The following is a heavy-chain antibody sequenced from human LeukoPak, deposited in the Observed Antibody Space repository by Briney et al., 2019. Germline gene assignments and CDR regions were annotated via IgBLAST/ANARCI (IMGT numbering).Heavy chain of an antibody. CDR3: ARDNSVEDTAWWFDP. V-gene: IGHV1-46*01. Sequence: GASVKVSCKAFGYTFTSNYMHWVRQAPGQGPEWMGVISPSGGSTTYAQKFQGRVTLTRDMSTSTDYMELSSLRSEDTAVHYCARDNSVEDTAWWFDPWGQGTLVTVSS. J-gene: IGHJ5*02. D-gene: IGHD4-23*01. CDR1: GYTFTSNY. CDR2: ISPSGGST.